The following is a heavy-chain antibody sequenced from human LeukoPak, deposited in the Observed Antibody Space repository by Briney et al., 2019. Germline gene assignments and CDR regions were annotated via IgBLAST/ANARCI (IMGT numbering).Heavy chain of an antibody. V-gene: IGHV3-23*01. D-gene: IGHD3-10*01. CDR2: ISGSGGST. CDR3: QTGILWFGN. CDR1: GFIFSNYW. Sequence: GGSLRLSCATSGFIFSNYWMSWVRQAPGKGLEWVSAISGSGGSTYYADSVKGRFTISRDNSKNTLYLQMNSLRAEDTAVYYCQTGILWFGNWGQGTLVTVSS. J-gene: IGHJ4*02.